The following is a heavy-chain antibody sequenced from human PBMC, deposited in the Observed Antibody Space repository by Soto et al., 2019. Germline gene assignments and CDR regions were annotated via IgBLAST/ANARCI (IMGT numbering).Heavy chain of an antibody. CDR3: ARYYYDRSGSGLDY. CDR2: ISSVGDST. V-gene: IGHV3-64*01. Sequence: HPGGSLRLSCAASGLIFSKFAMQWVRQAPGKGLEFVSAISSVGDSTYYANSVKGRFTISRDNSKNTLYLQMGSLRAEDMAVYYCARYYYDRSGSGLDYWGQGTLVTVSS. CDR1: GLIFSKFA. D-gene: IGHD3-22*01. J-gene: IGHJ4*02.